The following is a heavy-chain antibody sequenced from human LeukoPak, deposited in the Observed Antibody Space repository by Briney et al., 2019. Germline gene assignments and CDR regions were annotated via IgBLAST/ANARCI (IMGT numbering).Heavy chain of an antibody. D-gene: IGHD6-13*01. J-gene: IGHJ4*02. CDR3: AKDFRLRSSPDY. Sequence: AGCLRLSCAASGFTFSSYGMHWVRQAPGKGLEWVAFIRYDGSNKYYADSVKGRFTISRDNSKNTLYLQMNSLRAEDTAVYYCAKDFRLRSSPDYWGQGTVVTVSS. V-gene: IGHV3-30*02. CDR2: IRYDGSNK. CDR1: GFTFSSYG.